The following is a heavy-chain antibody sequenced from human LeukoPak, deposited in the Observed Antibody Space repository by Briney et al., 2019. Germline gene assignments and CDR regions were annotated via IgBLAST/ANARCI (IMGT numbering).Heavy chain of an antibody. D-gene: IGHD5-12*01. CDR2: ISYSGST. CDR3: ARRGRAAGKYGGYEYWYFDY. J-gene: IGHJ4*02. V-gene: IGHV4-59*08. CDR1: GGSMSNYY. Sequence: PSETLSLTCTVSGGSMSNYYWSWVRQPPGKGLEWIGYISYSGSTNHNPPLKSRVTISVDTSKNRFSLKLSSVTAADTAVYYCARRGRAAGKYGGYEYWYFDYWGQGTLVTVSS.